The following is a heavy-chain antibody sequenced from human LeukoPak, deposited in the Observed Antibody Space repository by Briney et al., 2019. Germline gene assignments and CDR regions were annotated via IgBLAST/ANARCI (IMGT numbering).Heavy chain of an antibody. CDR3: ARELELRKAFDY. CDR1: GGTFSSYA. D-gene: IGHD1-7*01. CDR2: IIPIFGTA. Sequence: GASVKVSCKASGGTFSSYAISWVRQAPGQGLEWMGGIIPIFGTANYAQKFQGRVTITADESTSTAYMELSSLRSEDAAVYYCARELELRKAFDYWGQGTLVTVSS. V-gene: IGHV1-69*13. J-gene: IGHJ4*02.